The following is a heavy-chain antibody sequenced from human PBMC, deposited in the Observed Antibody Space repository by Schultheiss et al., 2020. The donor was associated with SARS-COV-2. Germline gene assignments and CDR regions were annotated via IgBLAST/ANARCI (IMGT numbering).Heavy chain of an antibody. J-gene: IGHJ6*02. CDR2: ISGSSGSI. CDR3: AKDVDFGDYYGMDV. CDR1: GFTFDDFG. D-gene: IGHD4-17*01. Sequence: GGSLRLSCAASGFTFDDFGMTWVRQAPGKGLEWVSSISGSSGSIYYADSVKGRFTISRDNSKNTLYLQMSSLRDEDTAVYYCAKDVDFGDYYGMDVWGQGTTVTVSS. V-gene: IGHV3-23*01.